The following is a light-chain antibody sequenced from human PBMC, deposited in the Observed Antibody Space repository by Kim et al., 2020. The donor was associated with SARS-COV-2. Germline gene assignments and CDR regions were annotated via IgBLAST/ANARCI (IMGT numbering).Light chain of an antibody. CDR2: DAS. J-gene: IGKJ2*01. V-gene: IGKV1-33*01. CDR1: QDIRNY. Sequence: DIQMTQSPSSLSASVGDRVTITCQASQDIRNYLNWYQQKPGKAPKLLIYDASKLETGVPLRFSGSGSGTDFTLTISSLQPEDIATYYCQQFDNLPMFTFGRGTKLEIK. CDR3: QQFDNLPMFT.